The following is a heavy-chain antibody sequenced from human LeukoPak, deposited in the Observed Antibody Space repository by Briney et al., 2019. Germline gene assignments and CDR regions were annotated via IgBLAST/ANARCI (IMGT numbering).Heavy chain of an antibody. V-gene: IGHV3-23*01. J-gene: IGHJ3*02. CDR1: GFTFSTYA. Sequence: GGSLRLSCIASGFTFSTYAMMWVRQTPGKGLEWVSAITAGSGSAHYVDSVKGRFTISRDDSQHTLFLQMNSLRAEDTAVYYCARDPNGDYIGAFDMWGPGTMVTVSS. CDR2: ITAGSGSA. CDR3: ARDPNGDYIGAFDM. D-gene: IGHD4-17*01.